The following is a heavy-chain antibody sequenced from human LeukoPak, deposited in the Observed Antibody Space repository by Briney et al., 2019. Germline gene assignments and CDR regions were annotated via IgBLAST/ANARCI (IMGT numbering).Heavy chain of an antibody. V-gene: IGHV4-39*01. CDR2: IYCSGST. CDR1: GGSISSSSYY. J-gene: IGHJ4*02. Sequence: SETLSLTCTVSGGSISSSSYYWGWIRQPPGKGLEWIGSIYCSGSTYYNPSLKSRVTISVDTSKNQFSLKLSSVTAADTAVYYCARLPSRKILTGYYWYFDYWGQGTLVTVSS. CDR3: ARLPSRKILTGYYWYFDY. D-gene: IGHD3-9*01.